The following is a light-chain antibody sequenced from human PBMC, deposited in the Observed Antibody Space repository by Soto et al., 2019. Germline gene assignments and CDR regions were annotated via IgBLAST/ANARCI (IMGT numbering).Light chain of an antibody. V-gene: IGKV3-11*01. CDR1: QSVSSY. CDR3: QQHSNWLT. J-gene: IGKJ4*01. Sequence: EIVLTQSPATLSLSPGERATLSCRASQSVSSYLAWYQQKPGQAPRLLIYDSSNRATCIPARFSGSGSGTDFTLTISSLEPEDFAVYYCQQHSNWLTFGGGTKVEIK. CDR2: DSS.